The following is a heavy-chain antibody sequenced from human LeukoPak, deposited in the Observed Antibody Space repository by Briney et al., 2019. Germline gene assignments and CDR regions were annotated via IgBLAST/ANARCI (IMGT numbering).Heavy chain of an antibody. Sequence: GGSLRLSCAASGFTFSSYWMSWVRQAPGKGLEWVANIKQDGSEKYYVDSVKGRFTISRDNAKNSLYLQMNSLRAEDTAVYYCARDGGVGQWLVPYYYYYMDVWGKGTTVTVSS. V-gene: IGHV3-7*01. D-gene: IGHD6-19*01. CDR3: ARDGGVGQWLVPYYYYYMDV. CDR1: GFTFSSYW. CDR2: IKQDGSEK. J-gene: IGHJ6*03.